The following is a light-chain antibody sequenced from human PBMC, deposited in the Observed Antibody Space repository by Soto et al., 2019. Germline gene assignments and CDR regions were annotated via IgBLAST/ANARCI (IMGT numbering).Light chain of an antibody. V-gene: IGKV3-20*01. CDR3: HQFGSSPPAFT. CDR2: GAA. Sequence: ESMLTQSPGTLSLSPGERATLSCRASQSVSTRYLAWYQQKPGQAPRHLIYGAAIRATGVPDRFSGSGSGTECNLTISRLEPEDFAVYYCHQFGSSPPAFTLGRGTKLEV. J-gene: IGKJ2*01. CDR1: QSVSTRY.